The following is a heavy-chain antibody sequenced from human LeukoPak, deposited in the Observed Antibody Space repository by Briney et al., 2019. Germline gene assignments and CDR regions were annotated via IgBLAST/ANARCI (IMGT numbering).Heavy chain of an antibody. CDR3: ARGLAGATPYNWFDP. J-gene: IGHJ5*02. Sequence: SETLSLTCTVSGGSISSYYWSWIRQPAGKGLEWIGRIYTSGSTNYNPSLKSRVTMSVDTSKNQFSLKLSSVTAADTAVYYCARGLAGATPYNWFDPWGQGTLVTVSS. V-gene: IGHV4-4*07. D-gene: IGHD1-26*01. CDR1: GGSISSYY. CDR2: IYTSGST.